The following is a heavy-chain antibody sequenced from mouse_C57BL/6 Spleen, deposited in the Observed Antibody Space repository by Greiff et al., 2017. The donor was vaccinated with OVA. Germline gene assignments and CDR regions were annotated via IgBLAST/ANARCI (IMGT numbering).Heavy chain of an antibody. J-gene: IGHJ1*03. D-gene: IGHD2-4*01. Sequence: QVQLQQSGPELVKPGASVKISCKASGYAFSSSWMNWVKQRPGKGLEWIGRIYPGDGDTNYNGKFKGKATLTADKSSSTAYMQLSSLTSEDSAVYFCARWNYYDYDGNWYFDVWGTGTTVTVSS. CDR3: ARWNYYDYDGNWYFDV. V-gene: IGHV1-82*01. CDR2: IYPGDGDT. CDR1: GYAFSSSW.